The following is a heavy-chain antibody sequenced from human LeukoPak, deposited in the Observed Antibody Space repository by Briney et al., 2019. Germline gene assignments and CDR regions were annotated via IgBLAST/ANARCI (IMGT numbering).Heavy chain of an antibody. D-gene: IGHD3-9*01. CDR3: ARVGRYYDALTGYATGGSPFDY. J-gene: IGHJ4*02. V-gene: IGHV4-34*01. Sequence: SETLSLTCAVYGGSFSDYYWSWIRQPPGRGLEWIGEINHSRSTNYNPSLKSRVTISVDTSKNQFSLKVTSVTAADTAVYYCARVGRYYDALTGYATGGSPFDYWGQGTPVTVSS. CDR1: GGSFSDYY. CDR2: INHSRST.